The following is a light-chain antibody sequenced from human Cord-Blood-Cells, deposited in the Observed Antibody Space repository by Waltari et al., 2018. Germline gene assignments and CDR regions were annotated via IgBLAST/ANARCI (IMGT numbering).Light chain of an antibody. CDR3: QQYYSTLPIA. CDR2: WAS. J-gene: IGKJ5*01. Sequence: DIVMTQSPDSLAVSLGERATINCKSSQSVLYSSNNKSYLAWYQQKPGQPPKLLIYWASTRESGVPDRFSGSGSGTDFTLTISSLQAEDVAVYYCQQYYSTLPIAFGQGTRLEIK. CDR1: QSVLYSSNNKSY. V-gene: IGKV4-1*01.